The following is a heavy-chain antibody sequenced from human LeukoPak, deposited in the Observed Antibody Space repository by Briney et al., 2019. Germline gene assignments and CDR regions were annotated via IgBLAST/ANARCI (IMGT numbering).Heavy chain of an antibody. CDR1: GGSISSYY. D-gene: IGHD6-13*01. J-gene: IGHJ4*02. CDR2: IYYSGTT. CDR3: ARGVYIAAAQYGY. V-gene: IGHV4-59*01. Sequence: SETLSLTCTVSGGSISSYYWSWIRQPPGKGLEWIGYIYYSGTTNYNPSLKSRVTISVDTSKNQFSLKLSSVTAADTAVYYCARGVYIAAAQYGYWGQGTLVTAPS.